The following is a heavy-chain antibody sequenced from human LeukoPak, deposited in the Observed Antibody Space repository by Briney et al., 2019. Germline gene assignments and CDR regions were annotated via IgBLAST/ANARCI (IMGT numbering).Heavy chain of an antibody. D-gene: IGHD3-22*01. J-gene: IGHJ4*02. V-gene: IGHV1-2*02. Sequence: ASVKVSCKASGYTFTGCYMHWVRQAPGQGLEWMGWINPNSGDTNYAQKFQGRVTMTRDTSISTAYIELSRLRSDDTAVYYCARSFEENDSSGYLVYWGQGTLVTVSS. CDR1: GYTFTGCY. CDR3: ARSFEENDSSGYLVY. CDR2: INPNSGDT.